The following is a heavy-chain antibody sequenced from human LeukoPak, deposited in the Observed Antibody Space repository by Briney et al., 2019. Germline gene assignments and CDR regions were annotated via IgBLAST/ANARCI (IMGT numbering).Heavy chain of an antibody. CDR3: ARAKKAVAGFFDY. D-gene: IGHD6-19*01. V-gene: IGHV4-34*01. CDR1: GGSFSGYY. J-gene: IGHJ4*01. Sequence: PSETLSLTCAVYGGSFSGYYWSWIRQPPGKGLEWIGEINHSGSTNYNPSLKSRVTISVDTSKKQLSLKLSTVTAADTAVYYCARAKKAVAGFFDYWGHGTLVTVSS. CDR2: INHSGST.